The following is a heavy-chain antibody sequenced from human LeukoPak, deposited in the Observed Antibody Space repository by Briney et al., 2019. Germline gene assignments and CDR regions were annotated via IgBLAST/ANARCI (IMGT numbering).Heavy chain of an antibody. V-gene: IGHV3-23*01. J-gene: IGHJ4*02. Sequence: PGGSLRLSCEASGFTFSSYSMNWVRQAPGKGLEWVSAISGSGGSTYYADSVKGRFTISRDNSKNTLYLQMNSLRAEDTAVYYCAKSSYSSLYYFDYWGQGTLVTVSS. D-gene: IGHD6-6*01. CDR1: GFTFSSYS. CDR3: AKSSYSSLYYFDY. CDR2: ISGSGGST.